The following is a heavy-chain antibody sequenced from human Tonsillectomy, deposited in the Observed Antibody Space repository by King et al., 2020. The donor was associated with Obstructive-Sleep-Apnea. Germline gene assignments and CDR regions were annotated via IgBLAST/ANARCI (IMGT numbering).Heavy chain of an antibody. V-gene: IGHV4-31*03. Sequence: HVQLQESGPGLVKPSQTLSLTCTVSGGSISSGGYYWSWIRQHPGKGLEWIGYIYYSGSTYYSPSLKSRVTISLDTSKNQFSLKLSSVTAADTAVYYCAREVDSSGPLDYWGQGTLVTVSS. D-gene: IGHD3-22*01. J-gene: IGHJ4*02. CDR2: IYYSGST. CDR3: AREVDSSGPLDY. CDR1: GGSISSGGYY.